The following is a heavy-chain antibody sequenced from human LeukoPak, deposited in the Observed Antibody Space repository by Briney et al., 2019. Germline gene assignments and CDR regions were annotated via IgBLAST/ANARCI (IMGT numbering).Heavy chain of an antibody. CDR1: GFTFSSYA. Sequence: LPGGSLRLSCAASGFTFSSYAMSWVRQAPGKGLEWVSAISGSGGSTYYADSVKGRFTIPRDNSKNTLYLQMNSLRAEDTAVYYCAKGLSIVGATYDYWGQGTLVTVSS. CDR2: ISGSGGST. V-gene: IGHV3-23*01. J-gene: IGHJ4*02. D-gene: IGHD1-26*01. CDR3: AKGLSIVGATYDY.